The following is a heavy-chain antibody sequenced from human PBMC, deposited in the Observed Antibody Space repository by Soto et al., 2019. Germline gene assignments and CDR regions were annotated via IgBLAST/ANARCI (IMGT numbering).Heavy chain of an antibody. CDR1: GFTFSNYW. CDR2: INQDGSEK. V-gene: IGHV3-7*01. J-gene: IGHJ4*02. Sequence: PGGSLRLSCAASGFTFSNYWMSWVRQAPGKGLEWVANINQDGSEKYYVDSVKGRFTISRDNAKNSLYLQMNSLRAEDTAVYYCARSRLNLDYWGQGTLVTVSS. CDR3: ARSRLNLDY. D-gene: IGHD2-8*01.